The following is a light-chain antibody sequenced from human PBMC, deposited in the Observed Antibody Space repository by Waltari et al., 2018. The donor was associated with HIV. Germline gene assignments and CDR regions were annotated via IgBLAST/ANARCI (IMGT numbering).Light chain of an antibody. J-gene: IGLJ3*02. V-gene: IGLV2-14*03. CDR3: SSYTSSSTLWV. CDR1: SSAVGGYNY. CDR2: DVS. Sequence: QSALTQPASVSGSPGQSITISSTGTSSAVGGYNYVSWYQQHPGKAPKLMIYDVSNRPSWVSNRFSGSKSGNAASLTISGLQAEDEADYYCSSYTSSSTLWVFGGGTKLTVL.